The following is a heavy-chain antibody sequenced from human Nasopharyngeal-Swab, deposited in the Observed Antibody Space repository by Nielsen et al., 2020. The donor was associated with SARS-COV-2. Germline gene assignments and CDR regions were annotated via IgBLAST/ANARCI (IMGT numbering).Heavy chain of an antibody. CDR1: GFTSDDYA. CDR3: AKDISRYGSGSYFDY. CDR2: ISWNSCSI. Sequence: SLKISCPSPGFTSDDYAIHWVRQPPGKGLECVSGISWNSCSIGYADSVKGRFTISRDNAKNSLYLQMNSLRAEDTALYYCAKDISRYGSGSYFDYWGQGTLVTVSS. V-gene: IGHV3-9*02. J-gene: IGHJ4*02. D-gene: IGHD3-10*01.